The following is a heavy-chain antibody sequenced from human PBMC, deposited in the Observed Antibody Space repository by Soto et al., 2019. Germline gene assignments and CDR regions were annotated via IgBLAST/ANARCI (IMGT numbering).Heavy chain of an antibody. V-gene: IGHV4-34*01. CDR1: GGSFSGYY. CDR3: ARVSWLPFDY. CDR2: INHSGST. D-gene: IGHD6-19*01. J-gene: IGHJ4*02. Sequence: SETLSLTCAVYGGSFSGYYWSWIRQPPGKGLEWIGEINHSGSTNYNPSLKSRVTISVDTSKNQFSLKLSSVTAADTAVYYCARVSWLPFDYWGQGTLVTVSS.